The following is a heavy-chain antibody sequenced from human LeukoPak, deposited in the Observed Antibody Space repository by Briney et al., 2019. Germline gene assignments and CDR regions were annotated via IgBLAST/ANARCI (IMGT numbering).Heavy chain of an antibody. J-gene: IGHJ4*02. CDR3: ARDAYYYDSSGYYDY. D-gene: IGHD3-22*01. CDR1: GFTFSSYG. V-gene: IGHV3-33*01. Sequence: PGGSLRLSCAASGFTFSSYGMHWVRQAPGKGLEWVAVIWYDGSNKYYADSVKGRFTISRDNSKNTLYLQMNNLRAEDTAVYYCARDAYYYDSSGYYDYWGQGTLVTVSS. CDR2: IWYDGSNK.